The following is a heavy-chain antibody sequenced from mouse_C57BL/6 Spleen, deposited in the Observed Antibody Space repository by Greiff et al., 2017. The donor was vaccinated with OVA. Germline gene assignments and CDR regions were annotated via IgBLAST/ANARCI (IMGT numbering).Heavy chain of an antibody. Sequence: QVQLQQSGAELVRPGASVTLSCKASGYTFTDYEMHWVKQTPVHGLEWIGAIDPETGGTAYNQKFKGKAILTADKSSSTAYMELRSLTSEDSAVYYCTKFITTVVARDYYAMDYWGQGTSVTVSS. CDR1: GYTFTDYE. CDR3: TKFITTVVARDYYAMDY. CDR2: IDPETGGT. V-gene: IGHV1-15*01. D-gene: IGHD1-1*01. J-gene: IGHJ4*01.